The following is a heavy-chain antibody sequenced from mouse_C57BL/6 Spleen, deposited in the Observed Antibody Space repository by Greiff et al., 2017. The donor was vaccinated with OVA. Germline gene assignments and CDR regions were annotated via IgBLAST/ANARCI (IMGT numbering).Heavy chain of an antibody. CDR1: GFSLTSYA. D-gene: IGHD1-1*01. CDR3: ARNSASTTVVSEVYYFDY. J-gene: IGHJ2*01. Sequence: QVTLKESGPGLVAPSQSLSITCTVSGFSLTSYAISWVRQPPGKGLEWLGVIWTGGGTNYNSALKSRLSISKDNSKSQVFLKMNSLQTDDTARYYCARNSASTTVVSEVYYFDYWGQGTTLTVSS. CDR2: IWTGGGT. V-gene: IGHV2-9-1*01.